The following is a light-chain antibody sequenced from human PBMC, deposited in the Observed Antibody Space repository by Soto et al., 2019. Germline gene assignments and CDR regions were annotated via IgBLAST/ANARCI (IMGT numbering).Light chain of an antibody. Sequence: DIQMTQSPSTLSASVGDRVTITCRASQSISSWLAWCQQKPGKAPKLLIYDASSFESGVPSRFSGSGSGTEFTLTISSLQPDDFATYYCQQYNSYSWTFGQGTKVDIK. CDR2: DAS. J-gene: IGKJ1*01. CDR3: QQYNSYSWT. CDR1: QSISSW. V-gene: IGKV1-5*01.